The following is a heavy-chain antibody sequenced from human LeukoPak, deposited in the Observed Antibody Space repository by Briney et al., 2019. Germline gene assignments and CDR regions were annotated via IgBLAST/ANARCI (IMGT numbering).Heavy chain of an antibody. D-gene: IGHD4-17*01. V-gene: IGHV3-30*04. Sequence: PGRSLRLSCAASGFTFSSYAMHWVRQAPGKGLEWVAVISYDGSNKYYADSVKGRFTISRDNSKNTLYLQMNSLRAEDTAVYYCAKLGATVTTRGYWGQGTLVTVSS. J-gene: IGHJ4*02. CDR1: GFTFSSYA. CDR2: ISYDGSNK. CDR3: AKLGATVTTRGY.